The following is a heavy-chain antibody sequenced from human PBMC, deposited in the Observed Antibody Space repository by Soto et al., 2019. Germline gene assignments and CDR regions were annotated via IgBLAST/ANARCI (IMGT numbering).Heavy chain of an antibody. Sequence: SETLSLTCTVSGGSISSGGYYWSWIRQHPGRGLEWIGYIYYSGSTYYNPSLKSRVTISVDTSKNQFSLKLSSVTAADTAVYYCARDRYYYDSSGYSPFDYWGQGTLVTVS. J-gene: IGHJ4*02. CDR1: GGSISSGGYY. CDR3: ARDRYYYDSSGYSPFDY. V-gene: IGHV4-31*03. D-gene: IGHD3-22*01. CDR2: IYYSGST.